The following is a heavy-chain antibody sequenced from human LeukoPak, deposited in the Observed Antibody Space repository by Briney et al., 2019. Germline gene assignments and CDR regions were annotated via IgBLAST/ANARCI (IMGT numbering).Heavy chain of an antibody. V-gene: IGHV4-59*01. CDR2: IYYSGST. J-gene: IGHJ4*02. Sequence: SETLSLTCTVSGGSISSYYWSWIRQPPGKGLEWIGYIYYSGSTNYNPSLKSRVTKSVDTSKNQFSLKLSSVTAADTAVYYCARDGTKSEPDYWGQGTLVTVSS. CDR3: ARDGTKSEPDY. D-gene: IGHD1-14*01. CDR1: GGSISSYY.